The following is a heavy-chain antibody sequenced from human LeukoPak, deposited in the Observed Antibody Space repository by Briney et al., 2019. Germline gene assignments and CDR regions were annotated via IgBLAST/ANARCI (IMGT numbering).Heavy chain of an antibody. V-gene: IGHV3-30*02. CDR1: GFTFSSYG. CDR3: AKPSDYGGNYDAFDI. CDR2: IRYDGSNK. J-gene: IGHJ3*02. Sequence: GGSLRLSCAASGFTFSSYGMHWVRQAPGKGLEWVAFIRYDGSNKYYADSVKGRFTISRDNSKNTLYLQMNSLRAEDTAVYYCAKPSDYGGNYDAFDIWSQGTMVTVSS. D-gene: IGHD4-23*01.